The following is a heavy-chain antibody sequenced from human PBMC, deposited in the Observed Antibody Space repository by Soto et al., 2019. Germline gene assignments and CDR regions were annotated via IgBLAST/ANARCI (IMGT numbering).Heavy chain of an antibody. CDR1: GYSFSSYW. Sequence: LGESLKISCKGSGYSFSSYWIAWARQMPGKGLEWMGIIYPGDSDTRYSPSFQAQVTISADKSISTAYLQWSSLKASDTAMYYCALSSGWNSKWFDPWGQGTLVTVSS. V-gene: IGHV5-51*01. J-gene: IGHJ5*02. D-gene: IGHD6-25*01. CDR3: ALSSGWNSKWFDP. CDR2: IYPGDSDT.